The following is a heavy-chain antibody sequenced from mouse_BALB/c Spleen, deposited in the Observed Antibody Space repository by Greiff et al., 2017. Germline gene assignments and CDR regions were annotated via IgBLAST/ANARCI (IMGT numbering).Heavy chain of an antibody. D-gene: IGHD2-4*01. Sequence: VQLQQSGPGLVAPSQSLSITCTVSGFSLTGYGVNWVRQPPGKGLEWLGMIWGDGSTDYNSALKSRLSISKDNSKSQVFLKMNSLQTDDTARYYCARGGIYYDYGSFAYWGQGTLVTVSA. CDR3: ARGGIYYDYGSFAY. CDR1: GFSLTGYG. CDR2: IWGDGST. J-gene: IGHJ3*01. V-gene: IGHV2-6-7*01.